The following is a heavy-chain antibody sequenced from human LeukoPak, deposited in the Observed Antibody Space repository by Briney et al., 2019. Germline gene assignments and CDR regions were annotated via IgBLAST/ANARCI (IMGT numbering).Heavy chain of an antibody. D-gene: IGHD2-21*02. Sequence: PGGSLRLSCAASGFTFSTYAMSWVRQAPGEGLEWVSHFGGSGGTILYADSVKGRFTISRDNSKNTLYLQMNSLRAEDTAVYYCAKSDCGGDCHLLDYWGQGTLVTVSS. J-gene: IGHJ4*02. CDR2: FGGSGGTI. V-gene: IGHV3-23*01. CDR1: GFTFSTYA. CDR3: AKSDCGGDCHLLDY.